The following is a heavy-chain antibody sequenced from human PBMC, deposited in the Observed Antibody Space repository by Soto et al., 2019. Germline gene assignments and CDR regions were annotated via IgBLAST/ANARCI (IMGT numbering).Heavy chain of an antibody. D-gene: IGHD2-2*01. CDR3: ARGGGIVVVPAASGYYYYGMDV. CDR2: IYYSGST. CDR1: GGSISSGGYY. J-gene: IGHJ6*02. V-gene: IGHV4-31*03. Sequence: QVQLQESGPGLVKPSQTLSLTCTVSGGSISSGGYYWSWIRQHPGKGLEWIGYIYYSGSTYYNPSRKRRVTISVDTSKNQFSLKLSSVTAADTAVYYCARGGGIVVVPAASGYYYYGMDVWGQGTTVTVSS.